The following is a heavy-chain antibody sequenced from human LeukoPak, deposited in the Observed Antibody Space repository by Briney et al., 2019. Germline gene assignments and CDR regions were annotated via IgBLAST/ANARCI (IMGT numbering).Heavy chain of an antibody. CDR2: ISGSGGSP. V-gene: IGHV3-23*01. J-gene: IGHJ1*01. CDR1: GFPFSSYA. CDR3: AKGGPPSVEYFQN. Sequence: PGGSLRLSCAASGFPFSSYAMSWVRQAPGKGPEWVSAISGSGGSPYYADSVKGRFTIYRDNSKSTLYLQMHSLRAEDTAVYYCAKGGPPSVEYFQNWGQGTLVIVSS.